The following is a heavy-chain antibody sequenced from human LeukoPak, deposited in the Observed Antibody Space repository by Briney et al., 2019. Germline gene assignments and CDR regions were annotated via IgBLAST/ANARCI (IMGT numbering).Heavy chain of an antibody. CDR1: GCTFGDYA. CDR3: TRPGGTYYYDSSAPGGDY. V-gene: IGHV3-49*04. D-gene: IGHD3-22*01. Sequence: GGSLRLSCTGSGCTFGDYAMSWVRQAPGKGREWVGFIRSKAYGGTTEYAASVKGRFTISRDDSKSIAYMQMNSLKTEDTAVYYCTRPGGTYYYDSSAPGGDYWGQGTLVTVSS. J-gene: IGHJ4*02. CDR2: IRSKAYGGTT.